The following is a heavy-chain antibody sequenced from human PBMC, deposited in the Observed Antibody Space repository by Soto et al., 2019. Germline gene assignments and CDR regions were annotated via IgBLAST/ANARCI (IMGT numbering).Heavy chain of an antibody. CDR1: GYSFTSYW. Sequence: PGESLKIACKGSGYSFTSYWIGWVRQMPGKGLEWMGIIYPGDSDTRYSPSFQGQVTISADKSISTAYLQWSSLKASDTAMYYCARLVYDSSGAYGMDVWGQGTTVTVSS. CDR3: ARLVYDSSGAYGMDV. D-gene: IGHD3-22*01. CDR2: IYPGDSDT. J-gene: IGHJ6*02. V-gene: IGHV5-51*01.